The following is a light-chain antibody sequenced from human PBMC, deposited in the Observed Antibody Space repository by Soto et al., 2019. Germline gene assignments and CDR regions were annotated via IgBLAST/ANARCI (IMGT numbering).Light chain of an antibody. CDR1: QSVSCD. J-gene: IGKJ4*01. Sequence: EIAMTQSPATLSVSPGERVTLSCSASQSVSCDLAWYQQKPGHTPKLLIYVASTRATGIPARFSGSGSGTDFTLTISSLQSEDFAVYYCQQYNVWPLTFGGGTKVEFK. V-gene: IGKV3-15*01. CDR3: QQYNVWPLT. CDR2: VAS.